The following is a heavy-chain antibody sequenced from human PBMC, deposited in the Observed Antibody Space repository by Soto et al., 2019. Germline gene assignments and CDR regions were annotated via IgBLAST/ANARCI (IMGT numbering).Heavy chain of an antibody. CDR3: TTDWGYYESSGYCVRAGY. D-gene: IGHD3-22*01. V-gene: IGHV3-15*01. CDR1: GFTFSNAW. J-gene: IGHJ4*02. CDR2: IKSKTDGGTT. Sequence: GGSLRLSCAASGFTFSNAWMSWVRQAPGKGLEWVGRIKSKTDGGTTDYAAPVKGRFTISRDDSKNTLYLQMNSPKNEDTAVYYCTTDWGYYESSGYCVRAGYWGQGTLLTVSS.